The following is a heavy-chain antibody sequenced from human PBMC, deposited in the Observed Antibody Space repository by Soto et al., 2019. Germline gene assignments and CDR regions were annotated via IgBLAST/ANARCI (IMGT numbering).Heavy chain of an antibody. CDR2: ISAYNANT. V-gene: IGHV1-18*01. CDR3: VRDGITGTERLDP. Sequence: QVQLVQSGAEVKKPGASVKVSCKASGYTFINHGISWVRQAPGQGLEWMGWISAYNANTNYAQKFQGRVTMTTDTSTSSAYMELKSLTSDDTAVYYCVRDGITGTERLDPWGQGTLVTVSS. D-gene: IGHD1-1*01. J-gene: IGHJ5*02. CDR1: GYTFINHG.